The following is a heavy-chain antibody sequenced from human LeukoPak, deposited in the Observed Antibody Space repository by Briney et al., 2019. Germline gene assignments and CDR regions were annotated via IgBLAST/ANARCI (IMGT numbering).Heavy chain of an antibody. Sequence: GGSLRLSCAASGFTFSSYSMNWVRQAPGKGLEWVSGINWSGVKTDYADSVKGRFTISRDNAKNSLSLQMSSLRADDTALYYCARGHSSGERGIWLDTWGQGTRVIVSS. D-gene: IGHD3-22*01. J-gene: IGHJ5*02. V-gene: IGHV3-20*04. CDR3: ARGHSSGERGIWLDT. CDR2: INWSGVKT. CDR1: GFTFSSYS.